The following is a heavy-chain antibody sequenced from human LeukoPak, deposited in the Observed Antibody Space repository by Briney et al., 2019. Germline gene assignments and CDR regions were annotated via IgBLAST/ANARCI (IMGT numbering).Heavy chain of an antibody. D-gene: IGHD3-10*01. CDR2: IYYSGST. CDR1: GGSISSYY. CDR3: ARDCARITRTGLGWFDP. V-gene: IGHV4-59*12. J-gene: IGHJ5*02. Sequence: SETLSLTCTVSGGSISSYYWSWIRQPPGKGLEWIGYIYYSGSTNYNPSLKSRVTISVDTSKNQFSLKLSSVTAADTAVYYCARDCARITRTGLGWFDPWGQGTLVTVSS.